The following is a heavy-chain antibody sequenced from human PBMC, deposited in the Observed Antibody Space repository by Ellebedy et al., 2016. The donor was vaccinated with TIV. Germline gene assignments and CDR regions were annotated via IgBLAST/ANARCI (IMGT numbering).Heavy chain of an antibody. D-gene: IGHD2-2*01. CDR3: ARGAVVVPAASSNWFNP. CDR2: IYYSGST. V-gene: IGHV4-59*12. J-gene: IGHJ5*02. Sequence: SETLSLXXTVSGGSISSYYWSWIRQPPGKGLEWIGYIYYSGSTNYNPSLKSRVTMSVDTSKNQFSLKLSSVTAADTAVYYCARGAVVVPAASSNWFNPWGQGTLVTVSS. CDR1: GGSISSYY.